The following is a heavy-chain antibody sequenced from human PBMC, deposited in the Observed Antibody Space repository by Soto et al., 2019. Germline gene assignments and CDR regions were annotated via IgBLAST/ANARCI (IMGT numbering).Heavy chain of an antibody. V-gene: IGHV3-33*01. CDR2: IWYDGSKK. Sequence: PGGSLRLSCAASGFTFSSYGMHWVRQAPGKGLEWVAVIWYDGSKKYYADSVKGRFTISRDNSKNTLYLQMNSLRAEDTAVYYCARDQVVTMVRGVITPLDYWGQGTLVTVSS. CDR3: ARDQVVTMVRGVITPLDY. J-gene: IGHJ4*02. CDR1: GFTFSSYG. D-gene: IGHD3-10*01.